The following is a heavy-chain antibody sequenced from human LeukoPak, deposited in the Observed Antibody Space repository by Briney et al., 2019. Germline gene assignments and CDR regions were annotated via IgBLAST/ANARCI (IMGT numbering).Heavy chain of an antibody. J-gene: IGHJ5*02. Sequence: SETLSLTCTVSGGSNSSYYWSWIRQPPGKGLEWIGEINHSGSTNYNPSLKSRVTISVDTSKNQFSLKLSSVTAADTAVYYCARHRKQKGWFDPWGQGTLVTVSS. CDR2: INHSGST. V-gene: IGHV4-34*01. CDR1: GGSNSSYY. CDR3: ARHRKQKGWFDP. D-gene: IGHD1-14*01.